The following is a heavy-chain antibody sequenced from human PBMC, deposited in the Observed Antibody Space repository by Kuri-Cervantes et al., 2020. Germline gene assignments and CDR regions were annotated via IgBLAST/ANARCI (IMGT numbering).Heavy chain of an antibody. CDR3: ARDYGDYGTADY. V-gene: IGHV1-24*01. D-gene: IGHD4-17*01. J-gene: IGHJ4*02. Sequence: ASVKVSCKVSGYTLTELSMHWVRQAPGKGLEWMGGFDPEDGETIYAQKFQGRVTMTEDTSTDTAHMELSSLRSDDTAVYYCARDYGDYGTADYWGQGTLVTVSS. CDR1: GYTLTELS. CDR2: FDPEDGET.